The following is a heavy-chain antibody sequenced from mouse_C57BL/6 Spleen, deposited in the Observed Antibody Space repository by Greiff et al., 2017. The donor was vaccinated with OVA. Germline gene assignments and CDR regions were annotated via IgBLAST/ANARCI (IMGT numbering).Heavy chain of an antibody. D-gene: IGHD2-3*01. CDR2: IDPANGNT. CDR3: ARWRDGYYVGNAMDY. J-gene: IGHJ4*01. CDR1: GFNIKNTY. V-gene: IGHV14-3*01. Sequence: EVKLVESVAELVRPGASVKLSCTASGFNIKNTYMHWVKQRPEQGLEWIGRIDPANGNTKYAPKFQGKATITADTSSNTAYLQLSSLTSEDTAIYYCARWRDGYYVGNAMDYWGQGTSVTVSS.